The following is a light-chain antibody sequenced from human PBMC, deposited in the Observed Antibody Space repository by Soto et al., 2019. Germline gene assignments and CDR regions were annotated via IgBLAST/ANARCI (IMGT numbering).Light chain of an antibody. Sequence: DIQMTQSPSTLSASVGDRVTITRRASQSVTSRLAWYQQKPGKAPKLLIYGASNLESGVPSRFSGSGSGTEFTLTISSLQPADFATYYCQQYNSYSLTFGGGTTVEIK. CDR1: QSVTSR. CDR2: GAS. V-gene: IGKV1-5*01. CDR3: QQYNSYSLT. J-gene: IGKJ4*01.